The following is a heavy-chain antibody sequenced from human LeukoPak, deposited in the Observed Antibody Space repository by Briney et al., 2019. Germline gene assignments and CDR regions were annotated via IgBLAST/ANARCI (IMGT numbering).Heavy chain of an antibody. Sequence: GGSLRLSCVVSTFTKAWMNWVRQAPGKGLEWVGRVKNRGDGRTTDCAAPVKGRFIISRDDSKKTVYLQMDSLKTEDTAVYFCTTEYFGGFEYWGQGTLVTVSS. CDR1: TFTKAW. D-gene: IGHD3-16*01. CDR3: TTEYFGGFEY. J-gene: IGHJ4*02. CDR2: VKNRGDGRTT. V-gene: IGHV3-15*07.